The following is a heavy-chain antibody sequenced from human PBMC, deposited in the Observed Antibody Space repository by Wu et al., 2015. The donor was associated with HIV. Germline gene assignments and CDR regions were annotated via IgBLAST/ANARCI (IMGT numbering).Heavy chain of an antibody. D-gene: IGHD2-2*01. Sequence: EVHLVQSGAEVKKPGTTVKISCKVSGDTFSDRYIHWVQQAPGKGLEWMGLVYVGDGETKFAEKFQGRVTITADTSTDTAYMELSRLRPEDTAVYYCARSGIRGYCSSTSCSLDWGVWFDPWGQGTLATVSS. CDR1: GDTFSDRY. CDR3: ARSGIRGYCSSTSCSLDWGVWFDP. CDR2: VYVGDGET. J-gene: IGHJ5*02. V-gene: IGHV1-69-2*01.